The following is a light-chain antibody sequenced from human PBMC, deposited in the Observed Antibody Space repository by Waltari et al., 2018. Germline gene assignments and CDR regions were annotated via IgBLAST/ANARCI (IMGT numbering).Light chain of an antibody. J-gene: IGLJ2*01. CDR3: YSSTDNSGI. Sequence: SYELTQPSSVSVSPGQTAKITCSGDVLTNKYARWFQQKPGQAPVLMIYKDSERPSRIPERFSGSSSGATVTLTITGAQVEDEADYYCYSSTDNSGIFGGGTTLTVL. V-gene: IGLV3-27*01. CDR2: KDS. CDR1: VLTNKY.